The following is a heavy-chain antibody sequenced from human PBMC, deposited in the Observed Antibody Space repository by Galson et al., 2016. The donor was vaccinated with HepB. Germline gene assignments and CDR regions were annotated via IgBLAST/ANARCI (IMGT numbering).Heavy chain of an antibody. CDR3: AREMGVGPQRGMIYYYYGMDV. CDR1: EFVFSVYA. V-gene: IGHV3-33*08. CDR2: TWYDESNK. Sequence: SLRLSCAASEFVFSVYAMHWVRQAPGKGLEWVAVTWYDESNKYYSDSVKGRFTISRDNSKNTLDLQMNSLSAVDTAVYYCAREMGVGPQRGMIYYYYGMDVWGQGTTVTVSS. J-gene: IGHJ6*02. D-gene: IGHD3-10*01.